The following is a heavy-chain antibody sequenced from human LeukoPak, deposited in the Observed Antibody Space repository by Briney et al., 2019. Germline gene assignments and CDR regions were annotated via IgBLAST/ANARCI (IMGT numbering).Heavy chain of an antibody. CDR3: AREGGHCSGGSCYGNWFDP. CDR2: ISYDGSDK. CDR1: GFTFSSYG. V-gene: IGHV3-30*03. Sequence: PGGSLRLSCAASGFTFSSYGMHWVRQAPGKGLEWVAVISYDGSDKYYADSVKGRFTISRDNSKNTLYLQMNSLRAEDTAVYYCAREGGHCSGGSCYGNWFDPWGQGTLVTVSS. D-gene: IGHD2-15*01. J-gene: IGHJ5*02.